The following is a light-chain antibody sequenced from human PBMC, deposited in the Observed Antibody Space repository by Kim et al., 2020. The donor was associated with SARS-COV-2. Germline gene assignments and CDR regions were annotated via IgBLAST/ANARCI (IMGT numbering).Light chain of an antibody. J-gene: IGKJ4*01. CDR2: AAS. V-gene: IGKV1-9*01. Sequence: DIQLTQSPSFLSASVGDRVTITCRASQDISSYLAWYQQKPGKAPKLLIYAASTLQSGVPSRFSGSVSGTQFTLTVNSLQPEEFATYYCQQRKSYPITFGGGTKVDIK. CDR3: QQRKSYPIT. CDR1: QDISSY.